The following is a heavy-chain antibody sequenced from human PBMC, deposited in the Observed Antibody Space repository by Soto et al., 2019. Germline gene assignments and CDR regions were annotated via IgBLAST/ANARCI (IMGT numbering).Heavy chain of an antibody. D-gene: IGHD6-19*01. Sequence: QLQLQESGTGLVKPSETLSLTCSVSGGSVSSSHYYWGWIRQPPGKGLEWIGTIYYSGTTYYNPSLKSRVTISVDTSKNQFSLKLTSVTAADTAVYYCARLGSGIAVAGRAFDIWGQGTMVTVSS. V-gene: IGHV4-39*01. CDR3: ARLGSGIAVAGRAFDI. CDR2: IYYSGTT. CDR1: GGSVSSSHYY. J-gene: IGHJ3*02.